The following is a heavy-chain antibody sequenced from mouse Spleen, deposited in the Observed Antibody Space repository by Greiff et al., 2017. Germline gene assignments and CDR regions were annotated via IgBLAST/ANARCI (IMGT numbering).Heavy chain of an antibody. D-gene: IGHD1-1*01. J-gene: IGHJ2*01. CDR1: GFTFSSYA. V-gene: IGHV5-9-3*01. CDR2: ISSGGSYT. CDR3: ARDYGSSYYFDY. Sequence: EVQRVDSGGGLVKPGGSLKLSCAASGFTFSSYAMSWVRQTPEKRLEWVATISSGGSYTYYPDSVKGRFTISRDNAKNTLSLQMSSLRAEDTAMYYCARDYGSSYYFDYWGQGTTLTVSS.